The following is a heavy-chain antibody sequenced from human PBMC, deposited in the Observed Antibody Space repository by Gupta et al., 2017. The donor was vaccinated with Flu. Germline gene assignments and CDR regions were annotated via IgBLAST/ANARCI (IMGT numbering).Heavy chain of an antibody. CDR1: GFRFTNYG. Sequence: EQLVESGGGVVQPGRYLRLSCSASGFRFTNYGMHWVRQAPGKGLEWVAVISSDGSKIYYADSVKGRFTISRDNSKDTLYLQMNSLRTEDTAVYHCAKDWKWNYNNYGMNVWGPGATVIVSS. J-gene: IGHJ6*02. CDR2: ISSDGSKI. D-gene: IGHD5-24*01. V-gene: IGHV3-30*18. CDR3: AKDWKWNYNNYGMNV.